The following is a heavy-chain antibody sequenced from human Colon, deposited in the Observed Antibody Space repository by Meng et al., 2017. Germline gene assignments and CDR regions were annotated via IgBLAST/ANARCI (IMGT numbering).Heavy chain of an antibody. CDR3: ARHGGYYQDF. V-gene: IGHV4-4*02. CDR1: GASVSVNSY. CDR2: IDHRGSA. J-gene: IGHJ4*02. Sequence: QVQLQRSGPGLVKPSEPLSLACSVSGASVSVNSYWSWVRQPPGRGLEWIGQIDHRGSAYYRPSLNSRVTMSLDKSRNQFSLRLTSVTAADTAVDYCARHGGYYQDFWGQGTLVTVSS. D-gene: IGHD4-23*01.